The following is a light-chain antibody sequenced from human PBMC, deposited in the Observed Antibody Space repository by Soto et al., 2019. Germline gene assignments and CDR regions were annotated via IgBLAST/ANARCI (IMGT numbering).Light chain of an antibody. J-gene: IGKJ4*01. CDR3: QQRSKWPPLT. Sequence: EVVLTQSPATLSMSPGERATVSCRTSQSVGTFLAWYQQKPGQAPRLLIYDASNRATGVPARFSGSGSGTDFTLTISSLEPEDFAVYYCQQRSKWPPLTFGGGTEVEIK. CDR2: DAS. V-gene: IGKV3-11*01. CDR1: QSVGTF.